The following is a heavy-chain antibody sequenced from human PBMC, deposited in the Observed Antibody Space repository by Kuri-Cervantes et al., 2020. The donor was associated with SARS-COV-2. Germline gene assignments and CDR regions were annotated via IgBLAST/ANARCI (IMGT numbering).Heavy chain of an antibody. Sequence: SVKVSCKAPETTFPNYDINWVRQATGQGLEWMGMVKTNSGNTLYAQIFQGRVTMTRDTSTSTVYMELSRLRSDDTAVYYCARDQGYQLLFSLDYWGQGTLVTVSS. CDR1: ETTFPNYD. J-gene: IGHJ4*02. CDR3: ARDQGYQLLFSLDY. CDR2: VKTNSGNT. D-gene: IGHD2-2*01. V-gene: IGHV1-8*01.